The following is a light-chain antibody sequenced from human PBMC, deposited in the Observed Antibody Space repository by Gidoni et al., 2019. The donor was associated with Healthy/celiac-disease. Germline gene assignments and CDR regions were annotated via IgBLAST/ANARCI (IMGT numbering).Light chain of an antibody. CDR2: GAS. V-gene: IGKV3-20*01. CDR3: QQYGSSPQT. Sequence: EIVLTQSPGTLALSPGERATLSCRASQSVSSSYLSWYQQKPGQAPRLLIYGASSRATGIPDRFSGSGSGADFTLTISRLEPEYFALYYCQQYGSSPQTFGQXTKVEIK. CDR1: QSVSSSY. J-gene: IGKJ1*01.